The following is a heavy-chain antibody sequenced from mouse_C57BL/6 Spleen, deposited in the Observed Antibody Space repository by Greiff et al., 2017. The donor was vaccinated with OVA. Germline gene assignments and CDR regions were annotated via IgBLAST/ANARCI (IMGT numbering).Heavy chain of an antibody. V-gene: IGHV1-72*01. Sequence: QVQLKESGAELVKPGASVKLSCKASGYTFTSYWMHWVKQRPGRGLEWIGRIDPNSGGTKYNEKFKSKATLTVDKPSSTAYMQLSSLTSEDSAVYYCANFYDGYHWYFDVWGTGTTVTVSS. D-gene: IGHD2-3*01. CDR1: GYTFTSYW. J-gene: IGHJ1*03. CDR3: ANFYDGYHWYFDV. CDR2: IDPNSGGT.